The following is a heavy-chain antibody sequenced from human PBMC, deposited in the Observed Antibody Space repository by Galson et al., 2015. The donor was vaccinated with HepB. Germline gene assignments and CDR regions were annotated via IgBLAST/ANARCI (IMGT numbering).Heavy chain of an antibody. CDR3: ARLQNTYSSSWYDY. V-gene: IGHV4-39*01. J-gene: IGHJ4*02. CDR1: GGSISSSSYY. Sequence: SETLSLTCTVSGGSISSSSYYWGWIRQPPGKGLEWIGSIYYSGSTYYNPSLKSRVTISVDTSKNQFSLKLSSVTAADTAVYYCARLQNTYSSSWYDYWGQGTLVTVSS. CDR2: IYYSGST. D-gene: IGHD6-13*01.